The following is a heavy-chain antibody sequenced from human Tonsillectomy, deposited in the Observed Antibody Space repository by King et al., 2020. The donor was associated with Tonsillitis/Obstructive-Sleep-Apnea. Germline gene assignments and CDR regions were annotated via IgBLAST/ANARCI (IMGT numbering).Heavy chain of an antibody. CDR2: INFNGGNT. CDR3: AREDYDTSGSCDY. D-gene: IGHD3-22*01. J-gene: IGHJ4*02. CDR1: GFTFSSYA. Sequence: QLVQSGGGLVQPGESLRLSCAASGFTFSSYAMHWVRQAPGKGLEFVSAINFNGGNTYYANSVKGRFTISRDNSRYTLYLQMGSLRADDMAVYYCAREDYDTSGSCDYWGQGTLVTVPS. V-gene: IGHV3-64*01.